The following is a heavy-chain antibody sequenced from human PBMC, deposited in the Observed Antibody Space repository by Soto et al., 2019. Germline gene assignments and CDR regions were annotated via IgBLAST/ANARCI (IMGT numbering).Heavy chain of an antibody. CDR1: GYTFTSYD. J-gene: IGHJ5*02. CDR3: ARTRFGAVAGT. Sequence: QVQLVQSGAEVKKPGASVKVSCKTSGYTFTSYDIHWVRQATGQGPEWMGWMNPNSGNTVYAQKCKGRITMTRKTAMSTAYMARSSLRPEDTAVYYCARTRFGAVAGTWGQGTLVTVSS. D-gene: IGHD6-19*01. CDR2: MNPNSGNT. V-gene: IGHV1-8*01.